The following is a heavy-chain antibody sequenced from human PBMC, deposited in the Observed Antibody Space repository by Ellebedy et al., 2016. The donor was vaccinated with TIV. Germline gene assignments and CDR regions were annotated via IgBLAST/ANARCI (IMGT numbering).Heavy chain of an antibody. Sequence: GESLKISXAASGFTFSDQPMDWVRQAPGMGLEWVGRSRNKADNYATVYAASVRGRFIISRDGSKNSLYLQMNSLKTEVTAVYYCTKGFYWDWGQGTLVTVAS. J-gene: IGHJ4*02. CDR1: GFTFSDQP. CDR2: SRNKADNYAT. D-gene: IGHD3-9*01. CDR3: TKGFYWD. V-gene: IGHV3-72*01.